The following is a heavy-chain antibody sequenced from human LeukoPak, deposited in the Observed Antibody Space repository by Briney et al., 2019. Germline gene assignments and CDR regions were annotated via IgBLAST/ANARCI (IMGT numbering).Heavy chain of an antibody. D-gene: IGHD1-26*01. V-gene: IGHV4-59*01. J-gene: IGHJ4*02. CDR2: IYYRGST. CDR3: ARGGGSYPRPYYFDY. Sequence: SETLSLTCTVSGGSISSYYWSWIRQPPGKGLEWIGYIYYRGSTNYNPSLKSRVTISVDTSKNQFSLKLSSVTAADTAVYYCARGGGSYPRPYYFDYWGQGTLVTVSS. CDR1: GGSISSYY.